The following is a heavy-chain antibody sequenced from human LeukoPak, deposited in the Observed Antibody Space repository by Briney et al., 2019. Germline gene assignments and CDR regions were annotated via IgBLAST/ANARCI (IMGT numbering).Heavy chain of an antibody. CDR2: ISYDGSNK. J-gene: IGHJ4*02. Sequence: GGSLRLSCAASGFTFSSYAMHWVRQAPGKGLEWVAVISYDGSNKYFADSVKGRFTISRDNSKNTLYLQMNSLRAEDTAVYYCAKGWGIPIFGVVTNWGQGTLVTVSS. D-gene: IGHD3-3*01. CDR3: AKGWGIPIFGVVTN. V-gene: IGHV3-30*04. CDR1: GFTFSSYA.